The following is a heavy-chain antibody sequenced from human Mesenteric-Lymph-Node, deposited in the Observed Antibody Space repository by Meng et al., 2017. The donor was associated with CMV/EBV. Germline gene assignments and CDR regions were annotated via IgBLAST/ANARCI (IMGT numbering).Heavy chain of an antibody. D-gene: IGHD4-11*01. CDR1: GFTFRSHS. CDR3: ARTMTTVTTHDAFDI. Sequence: GFTFRSHSMNWVRQAPGKGLEWVSSISRSSNYLYYADPVKGRFTISRDNAKNSLYLQMNSLRAEDTAVYYCARTMTTVTTHDAFDIWGLGTMVTVSS. CDR2: ISRSSNYL. V-gene: IGHV3-21*01. J-gene: IGHJ3*02.